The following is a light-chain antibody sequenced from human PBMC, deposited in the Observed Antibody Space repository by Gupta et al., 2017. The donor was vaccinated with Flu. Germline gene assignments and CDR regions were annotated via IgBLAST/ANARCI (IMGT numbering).Light chain of an antibody. CDR3: SSYTSSSTLV. CDR1: SSDVGGYNY. V-gene: IGLV2-14*01. CDR2: EVS. Sequence: QAALTQPASVSGSPGQSITISCTGTSSDVGGYNYVSWYQQYPGKAPKLLISEVSNRPSGVSNRFSGSKCGNTASLTISGLQAEDEADYYCSSYTSSSTLVFGGGTKLTVL. J-gene: IGLJ3*02.